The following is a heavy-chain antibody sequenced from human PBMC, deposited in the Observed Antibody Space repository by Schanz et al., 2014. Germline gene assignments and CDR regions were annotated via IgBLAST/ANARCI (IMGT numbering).Heavy chain of an antibody. CDR1: GYTFTTYA. J-gene: IGHJ4*02. V-gene: IGHV1-3*04. D-gene: IGHD5-12*01. CDR2: INTGSGDT. Sequence: QVQLVQSGAEVKKPGASVRVSCKASGYTFTTYAMSWVRQAPGQRLEWMGWINTGSGDTKYSQNFQGRGTITRDTSASTDYMELSSLRAEDTAVYSCARGIGGYGANNCFDYWGQGTLVTVSS. CDR3: ARGIGGYGANNCFDY.